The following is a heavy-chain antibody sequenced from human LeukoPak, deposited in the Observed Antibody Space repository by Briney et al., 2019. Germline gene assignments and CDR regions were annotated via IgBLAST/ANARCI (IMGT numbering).Heavy chain of an antibody. CDR1: GFTFKNYA. Sequence: PGGSLRLSCAASGFTFKNYAMNWVRQTPGKGLEWVSSISENGANPHYADSVKGRFTIFRDDSHNTLYLQMNSLKTEDTAVYYCTRLSYSSTPRDYWGQGTLVTVSS. CDR3: TRLSYSSTPRDY. D-gene: IGHD2-2*01. V-gene: IGHV3-23*01. CDR2: ISENGANP. J-gene: IGHJ4*02.